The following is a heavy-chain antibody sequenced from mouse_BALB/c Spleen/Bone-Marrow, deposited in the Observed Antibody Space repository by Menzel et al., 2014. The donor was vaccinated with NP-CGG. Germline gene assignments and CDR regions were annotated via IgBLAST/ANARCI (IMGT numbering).Heavy chain of an antibody. Sequence: VKLMESRAELMKPGASVKISCMATGYTFSNYWIERVKQRPGHGLEWIGEILPGSGSTDYSENFKGKATFTADTSSNTAYMQLSSLTSADSAVYYCARVIYWSLDVWGAGPTVTVPS. V-gene: IGHV1-9*01. CDR1: GYTFSNYW. CDR3: ARVIYWSLDV. CDR2: ILPGSGST. J-gene: IGHJ1*01.